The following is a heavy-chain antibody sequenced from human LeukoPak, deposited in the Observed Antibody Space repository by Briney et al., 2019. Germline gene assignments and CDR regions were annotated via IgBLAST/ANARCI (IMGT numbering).Heavy chain of an antibody. Sequence: PSETLSLTCTVSGGSISSGGYYWSWIRQHPGKGLEWIGYIYYSGSTYYNPSLKNRVTISVDTSKNQFSLKLSSVTAADTAVYYCARDSSGYCNFDYWGQGTLVTVSS. J-gene: IGHJ4*02. V-gene: IGHV4-31*03. CDR3: ARDSSGYCNFDY. CDR2: IYYSGST. D-gene: IGHD3-22*01. CDR1: GGSISSGGYY.